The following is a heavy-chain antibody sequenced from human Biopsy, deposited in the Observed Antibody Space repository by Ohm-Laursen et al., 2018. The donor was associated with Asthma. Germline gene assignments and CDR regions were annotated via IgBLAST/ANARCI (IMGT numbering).Heavy chain of an antibody. Sequence: SSVKVSCKASGGMFGNYAISWVRQAPGLGLEWLGGIMTVFGTTNYTQKFQGRVTITADESTSTAYMEVTSLRSEDTAIYYCARCQVGYSSGWSLLLKKIYYSGMDVWGQGTAVTVSS. CDR1: GGMFGNYA. D-gene: IGHD6-19*01. CDR3: ARCQVGYSSGWSLLLKKIYYSGMDV. V-gene: IGHV1-69*01. J-gene: IGHJ6*02. CDR2: IMTVFGTT.